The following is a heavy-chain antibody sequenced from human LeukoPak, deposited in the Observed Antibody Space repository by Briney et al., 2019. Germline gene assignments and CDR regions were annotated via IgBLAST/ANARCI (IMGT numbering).Heavy chain of an antibody. V-gene: IGHV1-2*02. D-gene: IGHD2-15*01. CDR3: AGSSGSLGYCSGGSCYSYRH. CDR1: AYTFTGYY. Sequence: ASVKVSCKASAYTFTGYYMHWVRQAPAQGLEWMGWINPNSGGTNYAQKFQGRVTMTRDTSISTAYMELSRLRSDDTAVYYCAGSSGSLGYCSGGSCYSYRHWGQGTLVTVSS. J-gene: IGHJ4*02. CDR2: INPNSGGT.